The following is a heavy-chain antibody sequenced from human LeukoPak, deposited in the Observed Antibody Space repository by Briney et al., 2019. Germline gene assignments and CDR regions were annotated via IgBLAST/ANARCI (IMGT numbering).Heavy chain of an antibody. CDR1: GFTVSSNY. J-gene: IGHJ4*02. D-gene: IGHD3-22*01. Sequence: GGSLRLSCAASGFTVSSNYMSWVRQAPGKGLEWVSVIYSGGSTYYADSVKGRFTIPRDNSKNTLYLQMNSLRAEDTAVYYCARDRSAGHYYDSSGYGYFDYWGQGTLVTVSS. CDR3: ARDRSAGHYYDSSGYGYFDY. V-gene: IGHV3-66*01. CDR2: IYSGGST.